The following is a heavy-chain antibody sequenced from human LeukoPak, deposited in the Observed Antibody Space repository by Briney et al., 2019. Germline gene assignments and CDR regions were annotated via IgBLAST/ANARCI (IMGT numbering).Heavy chain of an antibody. V-gene: IGHV1-3*01. CDR1: GYTFTTYP. D-gene: IGHD4-17*01. CDR3: ATDGDYDPSGWYFDL. J-gene: IGHJ2*01. CDR2: INAGSGDT. Sequence: GASVKVSCKTSGYTFTTYPIHWVRQAPGQRLEWMGWINAGSGDTSYSQNFQGRVTMTEDTSTDTAYMELSSLRSEDTAVYYCATDGDYDPSGWYFDLWGRGTLVTVSS.